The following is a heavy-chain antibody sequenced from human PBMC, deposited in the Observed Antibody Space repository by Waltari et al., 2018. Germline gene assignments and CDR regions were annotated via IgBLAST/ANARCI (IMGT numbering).Heavy chain of an antibody. CDR1: GGTFSSYA. D-gene: IGHD3-22*01. Sequence: QVQLVQSGAEVKKPGSSVKVSCKASGGTFSSYAIGWVRQAPGQGLEWMGRIIPIFGTANYAQKCQGRVTITADESTSTAYMELSSLRSEDTAVYYCAREEGWGYYDSSGYYLYWGQGTLVTVSS. CDR3: AREEGWGYYDSSGYYLY. J-gene: IGHJ4*02. V-gene: IGHV1-69*15. CDR2: IIPIFGTA.